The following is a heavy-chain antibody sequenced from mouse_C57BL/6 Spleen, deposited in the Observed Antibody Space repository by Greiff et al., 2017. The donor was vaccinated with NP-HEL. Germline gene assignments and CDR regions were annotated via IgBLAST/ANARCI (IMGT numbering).Heavy chain of an antibody. J-gene: IGHJ4*01. CDR3: ATNPPRYNCSSYGDAMDY. D-gene: IGHD1-1*01. Sequence: EVQRVESGGGLVKPGGSLKLSCAASGFTFSDYGMHWVRQAPEKGLEWVAYISSGSSTIYYADTVKGRFTISRDNAKNNLFLQMTSLRSEDTAMYYGATNPPRYNCSSYGDAMDYWGQGTSVTVSS. CDR1: GFTFSDYG. CDR2: ISSGSSTI. V-gene: IGHV5-17*01.